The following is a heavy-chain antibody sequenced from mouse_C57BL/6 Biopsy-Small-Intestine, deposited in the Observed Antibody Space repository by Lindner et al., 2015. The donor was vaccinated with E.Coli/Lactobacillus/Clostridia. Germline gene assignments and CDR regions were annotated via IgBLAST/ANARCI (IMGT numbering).Heavy chain of an antibody. CDR2: INPYNDYT. D-gene: IGHD4-1*01. CDR1: GYTFTNHH. V-gene: IGHV1S45*01. J-gene: IGHJ2*01. CDR3: ARRWDGEDFDY. Sequence: VQLQESGAELVRPGASVKISCKAFGYTFTNHHINWVKQRPGQGLDWIGYINPYNDYTNYNQKFKGKATSTVDKSSSTAYMELSSLTSEDSAVYYCARRWDGEDFDYWGQGTTLTVSS.